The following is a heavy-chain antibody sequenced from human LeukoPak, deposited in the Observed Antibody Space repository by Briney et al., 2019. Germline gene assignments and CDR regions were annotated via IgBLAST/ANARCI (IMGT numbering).Heavy chain of an antibody. J-gene: IGHJ5*02. Sequence: SETLSLTCTVSGVSISGYYWTWVRQSPGKGLEWIAYIYYSGSTNYNPSLKSRVTISVDTSKNQFSLKLSSVTAADTAVYYCARRKTSYYYGSGSYYPYPNWFDPWGQGTLVTVSS. CDR2: IYYSGST. D-gene: IGHD3-10*01. CDR3: ARRKTSYYYGSGSYYPYPNWFDP. CDR1: GVSISGYY. V-gene: IGHV4-59*12.